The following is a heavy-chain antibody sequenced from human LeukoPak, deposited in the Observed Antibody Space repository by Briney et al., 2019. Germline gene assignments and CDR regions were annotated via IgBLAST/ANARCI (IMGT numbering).Heavy chain of an antibody. CDR2: ISWDGGST. J-gene: IGHJ6*03. Sequence: PGGSLRLSCAASGFTFSSYGMHWVRQAPGKGLEWVSLISWDGGSTYYADSVKGRFTISRDNSKTYLYLQMNSLRAEDTALYYCAKEYYYYYYMDVWGKGTTVTVSS. CDR1: GFTFSSYG. V-gene: IGHV3-43D*03. CDR3: AKEYYYYYYMDV.